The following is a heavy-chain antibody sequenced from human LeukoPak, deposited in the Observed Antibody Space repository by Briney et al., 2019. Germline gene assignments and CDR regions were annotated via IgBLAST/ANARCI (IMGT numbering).Heavy chain of an antibody. Sequence: PRASVKVSCKASGYTFTSYDINWVRQATGQGLEWMGWISAYNGNTNYAQKLQGRVTMTTDTSTSTAYMELRSLRSEDTAVYYCARGGRLGSNAFDIWGQGTMVTVSS. V-gene: IGHV1-18*01. D-gene: IGHD3-16*01. CDR3: ARGGRLGSNAFDI. CDR1: GYTFTSYD. CDR2: ISAYNGNT. J-gene: IGHJ3*02.